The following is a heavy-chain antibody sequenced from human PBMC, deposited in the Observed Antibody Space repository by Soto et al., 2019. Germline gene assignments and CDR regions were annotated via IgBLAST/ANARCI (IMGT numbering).Heavy chain of an antibody. CDR3: ARVGWEDDSSGSFDY. D-gene: IGHD3-22*01. J-gene: IGHJ4*02. CDR1: GYTLTELS. Sequence: ASVKVSCKVSGYTLTELSMHWVRQAPGKGLEWMGGFDPEDGETIYAQKFQGRVTMTEDTSTDTAYMELSSLRSEDTAVYYCARVGWEDDSSGSFDYWGQGTLVTVSS. CDR2: FDPEDGET. V-gene: IGHV1-24*01.